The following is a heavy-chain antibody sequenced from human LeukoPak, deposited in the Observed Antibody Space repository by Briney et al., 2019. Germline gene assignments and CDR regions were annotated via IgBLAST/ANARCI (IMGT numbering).Heavy chain of an antibody. CDR2: IKSKTDGGTT. CDR3: TTVFRGYSSSSVGFDP. CDR1: GFTFSDYY. V-gene: IGHV3-15*01. D-gene: IGHD6-6*01. Sequence: GGSLRLSCAASGFTFSDYYMSWVRQAPGKGLEWVGRIKSKTDGGTTDYAAPVKGRFTISRDDSKNTLYLQMNSLKTEDTAVYYCTTVFRGYSSSSVGFDPWGQGTLVTVSS. J-gene: IGHJ5*02.